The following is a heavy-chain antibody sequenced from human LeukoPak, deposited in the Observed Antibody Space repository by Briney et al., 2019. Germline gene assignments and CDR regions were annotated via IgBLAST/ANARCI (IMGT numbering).Heavy chain of an antibody. D-gene: IGHD1-26*01. J-gene: IGHJ4*02. V-gene: IGHV3-48*04. Sequence: PGGSLRLSCAASGFTFSSYSMNWVRQAPGKGLEWVSYISSSSSTIYYADSVKGRFTISRDNAKNTLYLQMNSLRAEDTAVYYCARAGGARKWEFFMAFDYWGQGTLVTVSS. CDR2: ISSSSSTI. CDR3: ARAGGARKWEFFMAFDY. CDR1: GFTFSSYS.